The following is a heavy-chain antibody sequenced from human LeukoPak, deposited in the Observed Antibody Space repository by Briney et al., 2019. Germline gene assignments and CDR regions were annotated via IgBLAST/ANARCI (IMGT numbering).Heavy chain of an antibody. CDR3: ARDLLPMTKAGVVND. CDR2: IIPIFGTA. D-gene: IGHD3-3*01. V-gene: IGHV1-69*01. J-gene: IGHJ4*02. CDR1: GGTFSSYA. Sequence: SVKVSCKASGGTFSSYAISWVRQAPAQGLEWMGGIIPIFGTANYAQKFQGRVTITADESTSTAYMELSSLRSEDTAVYYCARDLLPMTKAGVVNDWGQGSLVIVSA.